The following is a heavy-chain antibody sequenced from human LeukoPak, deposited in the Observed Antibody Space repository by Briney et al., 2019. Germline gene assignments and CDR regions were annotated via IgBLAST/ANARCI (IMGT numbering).Heavy chain of an antibody. CDR1: GFIFSTYA. V-gene: IGHV3-23*01. Sequence: PGGSLRLSCAASGFIFSTYAMSWVRQAPGKGLEWVSSISVSAGGTYYADSVKGRFTISRDNSKNTLYLQMNSLRAEDTAVYYCARQRYSSGYHCNFDYWGQGTQVTVSS. J-gene: IGHJ4*02. CDR2: ISVSAGGT. D-gene: IGHD3-10*01. CDR3: ARQRYSSGYHCNFDY.